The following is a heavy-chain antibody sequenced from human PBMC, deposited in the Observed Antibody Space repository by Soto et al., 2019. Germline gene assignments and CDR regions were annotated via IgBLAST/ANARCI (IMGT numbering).Heavy chain of an antibody. CDR3: AKDSSSWYFDY. J-gene: IGHJ4*02. D-gene: IGHD6-13*01. CDR2: ISWNSGSI. Sequence: EVQLVESGGGLVQPGRSLRLSCAASGFTFDDYAMHWVRQAPGKGLEWVSGISWNSGSIGYADSVKGRFTISRDNAKNSLYLQMNSLSDEDTALYYCAKDSSSWYFDYWGQGTLVTVSS. V-gene: IGHV3-9*01. CDR1: GFTFDDYA.